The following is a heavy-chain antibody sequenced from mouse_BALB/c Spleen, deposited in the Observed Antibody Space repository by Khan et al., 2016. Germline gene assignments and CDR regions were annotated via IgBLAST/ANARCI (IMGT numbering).Heavy chain of an antibody. V-gene: IGHV2-4-1*01. Sequence: QVQLKQSGPGLVQPSQSLSITCTVSGFSLTSYGVHWVRQSPGKGLEWLGVIWSGGSTDYNAAFISRLSISKDNSKSQVFFKMNSLQADDTAICYCASLTTVPYWYFDVWGAGTTVTVSS. D-gene: IGHD1-1*01. CDR2: IWSGGST. CDR3: ASLTTVPYWYFDV. J-gene: IGHJ1*01. CDR1: GFSLTSYG.